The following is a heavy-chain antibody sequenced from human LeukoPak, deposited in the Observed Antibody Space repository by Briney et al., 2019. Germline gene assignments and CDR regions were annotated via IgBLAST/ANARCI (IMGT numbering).Heavy chain of an antibody. Sequence: GASVKVSCKASGYTFTGYYMHWVRQAPGQGLELMGCINPNSGGTNYEQKFQGRVTMTRDTSIRTAYMELRRLRSDDTAVYYCAREIAREDIVVVPAAEGDYWGQGTLVTVSS. CDR2: INPNSGGT. CDR1: GYTFTGYY. CDR3: AREIAREDIVVVPAAEGDY. J-gene: IGHJ4*02. V-gene: IGHV1-2*02. D-gene: IGHD2-2*01.